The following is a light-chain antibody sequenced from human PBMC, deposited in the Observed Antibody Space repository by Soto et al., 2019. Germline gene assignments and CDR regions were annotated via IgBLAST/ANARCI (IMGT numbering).Light chain of an antibody. J-gene: IGKJ4*01. CDR2: WAS. CDR1: QSVLYSSHNKNY. CDR3: QKYCSSPPT. V-gene: IGKV4-1*01. Sequence: DIVMTQSPDSLAVSLGERATINCKFSQSVLYSSHNKNYLAWYQQKQGQPXKXXIYWASTRESGVPDRCSGSGSGTDVTVTISSLGAEDVEVYYRQKYCSSPPTLGAGTKVDIK.